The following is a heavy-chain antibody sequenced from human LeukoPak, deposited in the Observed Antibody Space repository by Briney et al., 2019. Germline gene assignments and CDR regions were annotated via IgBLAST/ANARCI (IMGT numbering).Heavy chain of an antibody. V-gene: IGHV4-34*01. CDR3: AARQRRGYSYGPYYFDY. D-gene: IGHD5-18*01. CDR1: GGSFSGYY. J-gene: IGHJ4*02. Sequence: SETLSLTGAVYGGSFSGYYWSWIRQPPGKGLEWIGEINHSGSTNYNPSLKSRVTISVDTSKNQFSLKLSSVTAADTAVYYCAARQRRGYSYGPYYFDYWGQGTLVTVSS. CDR2: INHSGST.